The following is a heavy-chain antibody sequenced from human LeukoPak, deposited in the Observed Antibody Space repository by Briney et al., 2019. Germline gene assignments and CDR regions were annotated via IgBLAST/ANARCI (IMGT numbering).Heavy chain of an antibody. CDR2: ISSSSSYI. CDR3: ARDHYYDSSGNYYGGYYFDY. V-gene: IGHV3-21*01. D-gene: IGHD3-22*01. Sequence: NSGGSLRLSCAASAFTFSSFSINWVRQAPGKGLEWVSSISSSSSYIYYADSVKGRFTISRDNGKNSLYLQMNSLRAEDTAVYYCARDHYYDSSGNYYGGYYFDYWGQGTLVTVSS. CDR1: AFTFSSFS. J-gene: IGHJ4*02.